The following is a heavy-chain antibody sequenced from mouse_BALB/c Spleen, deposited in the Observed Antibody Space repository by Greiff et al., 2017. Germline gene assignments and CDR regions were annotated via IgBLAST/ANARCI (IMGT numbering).Heavy chain of an antibody. V-gene: IGHV5-6-5*01. D-gene: IGHD2-4*01. Sequence: EVQVVESGGGLVKPGGSLKLSCAASGFTFSSYAMSWVRQTPEKRLEWVASISSGGSTYYPDSVKGRFTISRDNARNILYLQMSSLRSEDTAMYYCARGTYDYGLDYWGQGTTLTVSS. J-gene: IGHJ2*01. CDR3: ARGTYDYGLDY. CDR1: GFTFSSYA. CDR2: ISSGGST.